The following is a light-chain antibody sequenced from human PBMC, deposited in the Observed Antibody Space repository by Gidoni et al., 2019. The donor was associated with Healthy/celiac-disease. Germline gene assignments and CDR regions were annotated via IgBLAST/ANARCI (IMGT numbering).Light chain of an antibody. Sequence: EIAMTQSPATLSVPPGERATLSCMASQSVSSNLAWYQQKPGQAPRLHIYGASTRATGIPARFSGSGSGTEFTLTISSLQSEDFAVYYCQQYNNWPRAFGQGTKVEIK. J-gene: IGKJ1*01. V-gene: IGKV3-15*01. CDR2: GAS. CDR1: QSVSSN. CDR3: QQYNNWPRA.